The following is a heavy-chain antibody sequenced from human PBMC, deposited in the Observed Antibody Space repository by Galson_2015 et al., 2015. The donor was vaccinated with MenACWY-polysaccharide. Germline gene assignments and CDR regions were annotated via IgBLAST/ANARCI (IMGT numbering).Heavy chain of an antibody. V-gene: IGHV3-74*01. J-gene: IGHJ3*01. CDR3: ARDPHCGAGCSIHDAFDS. CDR2: INTDGSST. D-gene: IGHD2-21*02. CDR1: GFTFSSYW. Sequence: PLRLSCAASGFTFSSYWMHWVRQAPGEGLVWVSRINTDGSSTSYADSVKGRFTVSRDNAKNTVYLQMNSLRAEDTAVYYCARDPHCGAGCSIHDAFDSWGQGTMVIVSS.